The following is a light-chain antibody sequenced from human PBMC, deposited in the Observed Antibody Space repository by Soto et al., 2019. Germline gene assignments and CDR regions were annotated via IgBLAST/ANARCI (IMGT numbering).Light chain of an antibody. V-gene: IGKV3-15*01. CDR2: GAS. CDR1: QSVSSY. CDR3: RQYNDWPSIT. J-gene: IGKJ5*01. Sequence: EIEMTQSPATLSVSPGEGATLSCRASQSVSSYLAWYQQKPGQAPRLLIYGASTRAAGIPARFSGSGSGTEFTLSISSLQSEDFAAYYCRQYNDWPSITFGQGTRLEIK.